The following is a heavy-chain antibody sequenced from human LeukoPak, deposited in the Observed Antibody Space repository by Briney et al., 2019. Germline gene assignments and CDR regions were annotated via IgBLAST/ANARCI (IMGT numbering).Heavy chain of an antibody. Sequence: PGGSLRLSCAASGFTFSSNYMSWVRQAPGKGLEWVSVVYSGGSTDYADSVKGRFTISRDNSKNTLYLQMNSLRAEDTAVYYCAREVWGYCSSSSCSKAYWGQGTLVTVSS. D-gene: IGHD2-2*01. CDR1: GFTFSSNY. J-gene: IGHJ4*02. V-gene: IGHV3-53*01. CDR3: AREVWGYCSSSSCSKAY. CDR2: VYSGGST.